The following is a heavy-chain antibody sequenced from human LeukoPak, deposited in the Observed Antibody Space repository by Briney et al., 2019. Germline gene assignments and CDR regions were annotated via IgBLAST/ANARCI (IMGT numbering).Heavy chain of an antibody. Sequence: GGSLRLSCAVSGFTFSDAWMSWVRQAPGKGLEWVGRIKSKSDSATTDYAAPVNGRFTISRDDSKNTLYLQMNSLKTEDTAVYYCNFRQYCTSTTCYQGVDYFPHWGQGTLVTVS. D-gene: IGHD2-2*01. V-gene: IGHV3-15*01. CDR2: IKSKSDSATT. J-gene: IGHJ1*01. CDR3: NFRQYCTSTTCYQGVDYFPH. CDR1: GFTFSDAW.